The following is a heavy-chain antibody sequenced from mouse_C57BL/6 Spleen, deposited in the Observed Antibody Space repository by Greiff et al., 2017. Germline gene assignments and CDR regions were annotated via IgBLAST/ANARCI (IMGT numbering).Heavy chain of an antibody. V-gene: IGHV1-50*01. D-gene: IGHD2-5*01. Sequence: QVQLQQPGAELVKPGASVKLSCKASGYTFTSYWMQWVKQRPGQGLEWIGEIDPSDSYTNYNQKFKGKATLTVDTSSSTAYMQLSSLTSEDSAVYCCASYSNYVSWFAYWGQGTLVTVSA. J-gene: IGHJ3*01. CDR3: ASYSNYVSWFAY. CDR1: GYTFTSYW. CDR2: IDPSDSYT.